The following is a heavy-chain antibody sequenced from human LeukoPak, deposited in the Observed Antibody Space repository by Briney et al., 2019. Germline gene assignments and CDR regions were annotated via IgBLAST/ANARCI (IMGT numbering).Heavy chain of an antibody. CDR2: IYYRGTT. V-gene: IGHV4-59*08. CDR1: GGSIGSSY. CDR3: ARHHCAGGACYPTYYFDY. J-gene: IGHJ4*02. D-gene: IGHD2-8*02. Sequence: SETLSLTCSVSGGSIGSSYWRWIRQPPGKGREWMGGIYYRGTTNHKPSLKSPVNISVDTSKNQFSLKLNSVTAADTAVYYCARHHCAGGACYPTYYFDYWGQGTLVTVSS.